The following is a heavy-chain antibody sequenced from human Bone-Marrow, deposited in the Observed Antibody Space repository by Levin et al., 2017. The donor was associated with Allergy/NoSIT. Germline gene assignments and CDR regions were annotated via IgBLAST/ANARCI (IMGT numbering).Heavy chain of an antibody. J-gene: IGHJ4*02. D-gene: IGHD3-22*01. Sequence: SVKVSCKTTGGTFSTYAISWVRQTPGQGLEWMGGIIPLFDTPNYARNFQDRVTITADESTSTAYLELSSLRSEDTAVYYCARDGAGYYDTSGYQGYFDSWGQRTLVTVSS. CDR2: IIPLFDTP. CDR1: GGTFSTYA. CDR3: ARDGAGYYDTSGYQGYFDS. V-gene: IGHV1-69*13.